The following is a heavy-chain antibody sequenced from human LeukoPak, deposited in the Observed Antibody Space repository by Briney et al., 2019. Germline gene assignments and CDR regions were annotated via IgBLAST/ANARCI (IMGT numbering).Heavy chain of an antibody. CDR1: GGSFSSYA. Sequence: ASVKVSCKASGGSFSSYAISWVRQAPGQGLEWMGGITPMFGTANYAQKFQGRVTITADESTSTAYMELSSLRSEDTAVYYCARTHDSSGYYPYYYYGMDVWGQGTTVTVSS. V-gene: IGHV1-69*13. D-gene: IGHD3-22*01. CDR2: ITPMFGTA. J-gene: IGHJ6*02. CDR3: ARTHDSSGYYPYYYYGMDV.